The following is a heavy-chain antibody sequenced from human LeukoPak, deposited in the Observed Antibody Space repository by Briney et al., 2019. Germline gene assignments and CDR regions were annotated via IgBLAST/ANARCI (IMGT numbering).Heavy chain of an antibody. D-gene: IGHD4-11*01. V-gene: IGHV3-64*03. CDR2: ISTNGRST. CDR3: VKGGITTTRDFDY. Sequence: GGSLRPSCSASRFTFSTYAMHWVRQAPGKGLEHVSAISTNGRSTYYADSVKGRFIISRDNSKNTLYVQVSSLRVEDTAVYYCVKGGITTTRDFDYWGQGTLVTVSS. J-gene: IGHJ4*02. CDR1: RFTFSTYA.